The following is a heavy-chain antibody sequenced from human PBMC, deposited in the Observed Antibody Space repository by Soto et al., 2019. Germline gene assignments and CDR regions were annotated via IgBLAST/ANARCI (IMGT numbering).Heavy chain of an antibody. J-gene: IGHJ6*02. CDR1: GFTFSSYG. Sequence: QVQLVESGGGVVQPGRSLRLSCAASGFTFSSYGMHWVRQAPGKGLEWVAVIWYDGSNKYYADSVKGRFTISRDNSKNTLYLQMNSLRAEDTAVYYCARDRHYYYYGMDVWGQGTTVTDSS. V-gene: IGHV3-33*01. CDR3: ARDRHYYYYGMDV. CDR2: IWYDGSNK.